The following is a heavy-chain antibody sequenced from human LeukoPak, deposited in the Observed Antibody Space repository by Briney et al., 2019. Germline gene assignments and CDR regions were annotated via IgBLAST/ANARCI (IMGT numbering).Heavy chain of an antibody. J-gene: IGHJ4*02. CDR2: IYYSGST. V-gene: IGHV4-59*01. CDR1: GGSISSYY. CDR3: ARAPTAMVTNFDY. D-gene: IGHD5-18*01. Sequence: PSETLSLTCTVSGGSISSYYWSWIRQPPGKGLEWIGYIYYSGSTNYNPSLKSRVTISVDTSKSQFSLKLSSVTAADTAVYYCARAPTAMVTNFDYWGQGTLVTVSS.